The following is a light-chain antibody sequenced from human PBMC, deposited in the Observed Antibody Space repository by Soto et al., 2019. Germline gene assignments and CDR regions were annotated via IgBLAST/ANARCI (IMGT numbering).Light chain of an antibody. CDR2: DVS. V-gene: IGLV2-14*01. CDR3: SSYTSSSTYV. CDR1: SSDVGGYNY. Sequence: QSVLTQPASVSGSPGHSITISCTGTSSDVGGYNYVSWYQQHPGKAPKLMISDVSNWPSGVSNRFSGSKSGNTASLTISGLQTEDEADYYCSSYTSSSTYVFGTGTKVPVL. J-gene: IGLJ1*01.